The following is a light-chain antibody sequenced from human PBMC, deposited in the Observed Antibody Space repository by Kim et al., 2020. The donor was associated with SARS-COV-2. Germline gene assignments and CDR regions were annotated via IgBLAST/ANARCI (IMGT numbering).Light chain of an antibody. J-gene: IGLJ3*02. CDR1: NSNIEPNT. CDR2: RNS. CDR3: AAWDDILYGPV. V-gene: IGLV1-44*01. Sequence: QRVTISCSGSNSNIEPNTVNWYQQFPGTAPKLLIYRNSQRPSGVPDRFSGSKSGTSASLDISGLHSEDEADYYCAAWDDILYGPVFGGGTQLTVL.